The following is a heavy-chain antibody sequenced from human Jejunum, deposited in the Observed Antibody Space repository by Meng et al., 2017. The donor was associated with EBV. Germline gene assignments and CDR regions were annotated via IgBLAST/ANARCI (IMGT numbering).Heavy chain of an antibody. CDR3: ARSGSHDFSGGGFDP. V-gene: IGHV4-4*02. D-gene: IGHD3-3*01. CDR1: GDSLSRHDW. J-gene: IGHJ5*02. Sequence: QVQLQESGPGLLKPSETLSLPCAVSGDSLSRHDWWSWVRQSPGKGLEWIGEIHHSGSTNYDPSLKRRVTISVDNSKNQFSLKLGSVTAADTAVYYCARSGSHDFSGGGFDPWGQGTLFNVSS. CDR2: IHHSGST.